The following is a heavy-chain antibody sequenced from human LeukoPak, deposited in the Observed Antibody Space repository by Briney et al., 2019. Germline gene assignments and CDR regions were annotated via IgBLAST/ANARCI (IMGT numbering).Heavy chain of an antibody. D-gene: IGHD5-12*01. CDR2: ISSSGSNI. V-gene: IGHV3-48*03. CDR3: ARDSGYSGYSDY. J-gene: IGHJ4*02. CDR1: GFTFSSYE. Sequence: PGGSLRLSCAASGFTFSSYEMNWVRLAPGKGLEWVSYISSSGSNIYYADSVKGRFTISRDNAKNSLNLQMNSLRAEDTAVYYCARDSGYSGYSDYWGQGTLVTVSS.